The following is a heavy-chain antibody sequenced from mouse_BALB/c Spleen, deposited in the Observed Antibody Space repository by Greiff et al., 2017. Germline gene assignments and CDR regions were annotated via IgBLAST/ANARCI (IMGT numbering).Heavy chain of an antibody. CDR1: GYSFTGYY. J-gene: IGHJ3*01. Sequence: EVQLQQSGPELVKPGASVKISCKASGYSFTGYYMHWVKQSHVKSLEWIGRINPYNGATSYNQNFKDKASLTVDKSSSTAYMELHSLTSEDSAVYYCARADAWFAYWGQGTLVTVSA. CDR3: ARADAWFAY. V-gene: IGHV1-31*01. CDR2: INPYNGAT.